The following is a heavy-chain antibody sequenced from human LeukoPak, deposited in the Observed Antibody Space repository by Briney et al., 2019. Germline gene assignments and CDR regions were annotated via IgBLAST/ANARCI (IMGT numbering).Heavy chain of an antibody. D-gene: IGHD5-12*01. CDR1: GFTFSTYT. CDR2: ISGSGDAT. CDR3: AKGTTGGYDY. J-gene: IGHJ4*02. Sequence: GGSLRLSCAASGFTFSTYTMTWVRRAPGKGLQWLSAISGSGDATYYADSVKGRFTISRDNSKNILYLQLNSLRAEDTAVYSCAKGTTGGYDYWGRGTLVTVSS. V-gene: IGHV3-23*01.